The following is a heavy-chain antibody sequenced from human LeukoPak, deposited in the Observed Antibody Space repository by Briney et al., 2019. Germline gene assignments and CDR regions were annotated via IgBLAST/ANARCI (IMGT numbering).Heavy chain of an antibody. J-gene: IGHJ5*02. CDR1: GGSISSYY. Sequence: SETLSLTCTVSGGSISSYYWSWIRQPPGKGLEWIGYIYYSGSTNYNPSLKGRVTISVDTSKNQFSLKLSSVTAADTAVCYCARAIAAAGSFNWFDPWGQGTLVTVSS. D-gene: IGHD6-13*01. CDR3: ARAIAAAGSFNWFDP. V-gene: IGHV4-59*01. CDR2: IYYSGST.